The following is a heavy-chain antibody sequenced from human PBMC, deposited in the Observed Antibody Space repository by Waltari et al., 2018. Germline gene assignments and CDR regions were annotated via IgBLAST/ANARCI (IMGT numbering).Heavy chain of an antibody. CDR1: GYTFTSYD. CDR2: MNPNSGNT. V-gene: IGHV1-8*03. D-gene: IGHD6-19*01. Sequence: QVQLVQSGAEVKKPGASVKVSCKASGYTFTSYDINLVRPATGQGLEWMGWMNPNSGNTGYAQKFQGRVTITRNTSISTAYMELSSLRSEDTAVYYCARDKPGYSSGWYHWFDPWGQGTLVTVSS. CDR3: ARDKPGYSSGWYHWFDP. J-gene: IGHJ5*02.